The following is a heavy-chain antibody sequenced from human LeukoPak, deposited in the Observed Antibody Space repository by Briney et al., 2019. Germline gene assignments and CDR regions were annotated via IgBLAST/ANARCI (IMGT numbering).Heavy chain of an antibody. J-gene: IGHJ4*02. D-gene: IGHD6-19*01. CDR1: GITFSNAW. V-gene: IGHV3-15*01. CDR2: IYRSSNGETT. CDR3: TTYSSGSCPF. Sequence: GGSLRLSCAASGITFSNAWMTWARQAPEKGLEWVGRIYRSSNGETTDYGAPVKGRFTMSRDDSKNTLYLQMNSLKTEDTAVYYCTTYSSGSCPFWGQGTLVTVSS.